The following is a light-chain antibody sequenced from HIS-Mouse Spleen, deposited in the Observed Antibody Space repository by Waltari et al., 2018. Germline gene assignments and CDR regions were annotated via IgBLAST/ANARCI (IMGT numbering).Light chain of an antibody. CDR2: DVS. CDR3: SSYTSSSTYV. CDR1: SIDVGGSNY. V-gene: IGLV2-14*03. J-gene: IGLJ1*01. Sequence: QSALTQPASVSGSPAQSITTSCTGTSIDVGGSNYVSWYQQHPGQAPKLMIYDVSNRPSGVSNRFSGSKSGNTASLTISGLQAEDEAEYYCSSYTSSSTYVFGTGTKVTVL.